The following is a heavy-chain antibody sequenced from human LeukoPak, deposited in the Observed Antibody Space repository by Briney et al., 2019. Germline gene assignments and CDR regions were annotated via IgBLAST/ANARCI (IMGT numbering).Heavy chain of an antibody. D-gene: IGHD3-22*01. J-gene: IGHJ4*02. CDR2: ISSSGSTI. CDR1: GFTFSDYY. CDR3: ARSLYYYDSSGSEY. V-gene: IGHV3-11*04. Sequence: PGGSLRLSCAASGFTFSDYYMSWIRQAPGKGLEWVSYISSSGSTIYYADSVKGRFTISRDNAKSSLYLQMNSLRAEDTAVYYCARSLYYYDSSGSEYWGQGTLVTVSS.